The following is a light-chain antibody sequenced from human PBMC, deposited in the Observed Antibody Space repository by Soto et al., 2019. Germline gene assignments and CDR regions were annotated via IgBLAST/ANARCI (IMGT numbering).Light chain of an antibody. Sequence: QSVLTQPPSVSAAPGQKVTISCSGSSSNIANNFVSWYQQLPGTAPKLLIYDNNKRPSGIPDRFSGSKSGTSATLGITGLQTGDEADYYCLSYTSTNTRVFGGGTKVTVL. J-gene: IGLJ2*01. CDR1: SSNIANNF. V-gene: IGLV1-51*01. CDR3: LSYTSTNTRV. CDR2: DNN.